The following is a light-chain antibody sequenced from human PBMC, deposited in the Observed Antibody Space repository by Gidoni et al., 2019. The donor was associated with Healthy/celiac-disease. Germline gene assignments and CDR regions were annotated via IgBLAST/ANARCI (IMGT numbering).Light chain of an antibody. CDR2: EVS. CDR1: SSDVGGYNY. V-gene: IGLV2-14*01. Sequence: QSALNQPASVSGSPGQSITISCTGTSSDVGGYNYVSWYQQQPGKAPKLMIYEVSNRPSGVSNRFSGSKSGNTASLTISGLQAEDEADYYCSSYTSSSTLDVFGGGTKLTVL. CDR3: SSYTSSSTLDV. J-gene: IGLJ2*01.